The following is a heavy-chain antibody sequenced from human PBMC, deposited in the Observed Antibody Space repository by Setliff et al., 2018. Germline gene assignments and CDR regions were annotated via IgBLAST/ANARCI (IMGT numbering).Heavy chain of an antibody. CDR1: GYTFTSYG. D-gene: IGHD2-21*01. CDR3: ATEKFPGDWGDY. CDR2: ISVYNGKT. Sequence: GASVKVSCKASGYTFTSYGFSGVRQAPGQGLEWMGWISVYNGKTKHAQKFQGRVTMTTDTSTRTAYMEVTSLRSDDTAVYYCATEKFPGDWGDYWGQGTLVTVSS. V-gene: IGHV1-18*01. J-gene: IGHJ4*02.